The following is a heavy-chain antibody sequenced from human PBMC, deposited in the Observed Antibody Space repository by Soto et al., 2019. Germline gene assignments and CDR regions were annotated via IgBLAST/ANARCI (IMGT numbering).Heavy chain of an antibody. J-gene: IGHJ4*02. CDR2: IIPMLGII. CDR3: ARGISEYCSGSTCYSYYFDH. Sequence: QGHLVQSGTEVKKPGSSVKVSCKASGDTFSSNSNNWVRQAPGQGLEWMGRIIPMLGIINYAQKFQGRVTISADKSTTTVYMELSSLTSEDTAVYYCARGISEYCSGSTCYSYYFDHWGPGTLVTVSS. V-gene: IGHV1-69*02. D-gene: IGHD2-15*01. CDR1: GDTFSSNS.